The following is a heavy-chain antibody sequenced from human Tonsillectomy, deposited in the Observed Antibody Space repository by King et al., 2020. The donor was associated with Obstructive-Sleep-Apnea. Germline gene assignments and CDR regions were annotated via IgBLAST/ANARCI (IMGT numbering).Heavy chain of an antibody. V-gene: IGHV5-51*01. Sequence: QLVQSGAEVRKPGESLKISCKDSGYRFTSHWIGWVRQMPGKGLEWMGVVFPRDSQAKYSPSFQGQVVISGDRSINTAYTDYLQWDSLKASDTAMYYCVALASGTYYWGQGTFVTVSS. CDR1: GYRFTSHW. J-gene: IGHJ4*02. CDR3: VALASGTYY. D-gene: IGHD1/OR15-1a*01. CDR2: VFPRDSQA.